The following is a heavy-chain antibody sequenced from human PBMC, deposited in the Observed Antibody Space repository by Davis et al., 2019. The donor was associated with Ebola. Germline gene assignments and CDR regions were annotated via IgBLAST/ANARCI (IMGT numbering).Heavy chain of an antibody. D-gene: IGHD2-15*01. CDR1: GGNFRRNG. Sequence: SVKVSCKASGGNFRRNGFSWVRQAPGQGLEWMGGTIPIFGKVNYAQKLQGRVSITADESTSTTYMELSSLRSEDTAVYYCARRLGVSKDTRHDHWGQGTLVTVSS. V-gene: IGHV1-69*13. CDR2: TIPIFGKV. J-gene: IGHJ4*02. CDR3: ARRLGVSKDTRHDH.